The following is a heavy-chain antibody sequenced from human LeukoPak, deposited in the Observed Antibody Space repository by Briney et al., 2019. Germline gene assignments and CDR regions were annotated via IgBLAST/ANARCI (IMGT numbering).Heavy chain of an antibody. V-gene: IGHV1-69*04. D-gene: IGHD5-12*01. J-gene: IGHJ4*02. CDR2: IIPILGIA. Sequence: GSSVKVSCKASGGTFSSYAISWVRQAPGQGLEWMGRIIPILGIANYAQKFQGRVTITADKSTSTAYMELSSLRSEDTAVYYCARSPQVATIPSGRGYWGQGTLVTVSS. CDR1: GGTFSSYA. CDR3: ARSPQVATIPSGRGY.